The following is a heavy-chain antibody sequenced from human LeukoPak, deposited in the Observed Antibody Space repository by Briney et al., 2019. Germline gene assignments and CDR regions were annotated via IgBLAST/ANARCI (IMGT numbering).Heavy chain of an antibody. CDR3: GRSGRYRPSDL. D-gene: IGHD1-26*01. V-gene: IGHV3-72*01. CDR1: GFILSDHY. CDR2: TRNKANSYTT. J-gene: IGHJ5*02. Sequence: GSLRLSCAASGFILSDHYIDWVRQAPGKGLEWVGRTRNKANSYTTEYAASVKGRFTISRDDPKNLLYLQMNSLKSEDTAVYYCGRSGRYRPSDLWGQGTLVTVSS.